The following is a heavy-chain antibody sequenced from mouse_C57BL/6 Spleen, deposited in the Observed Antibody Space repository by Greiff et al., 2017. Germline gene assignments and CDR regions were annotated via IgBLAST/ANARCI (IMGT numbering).Heavy chain of an antibody. CDR3: ARLGYYYDSRYYYAMDY. CDR2: IDPANGNT. D-gene: IGHD1-1*01. V-gene: IGHV14-3*01. J-gene: IGHJ4*01. CDR1: GFNIQNTY. Sequence: EVQLQQSVAELVRPGASVKLSCTASGFNIQNTYMHWVKQRPEQGLEWIGRIDPANGNTKYAPKFQGKATITADTSSNTAYLQLSSLTSEDTAIYYCARLGYYYDSRYYYAMDYWGQGTAVTVSS.